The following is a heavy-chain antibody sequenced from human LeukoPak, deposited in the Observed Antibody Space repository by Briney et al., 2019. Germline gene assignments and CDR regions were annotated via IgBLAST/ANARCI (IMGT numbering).Heavy chain of an antibody. Sequence: PGGSLRLSCAASGFTFSSYAMSWVRQAPGKGLEWVSTFSGSGGNTYYADSVKGRFTISRDNAKSSLYLQMNSLRAEDTAVYYCAELGITMIGGVWGKGTTVTISS. CDR2: FSGSGGNT. CDR1: GFTFSSYA. J-gene: IGHJ6*04. CDR3: AELGITMIGGV. V-gene: IGHV3-23*01. D-gene: IGHD3-10*02.